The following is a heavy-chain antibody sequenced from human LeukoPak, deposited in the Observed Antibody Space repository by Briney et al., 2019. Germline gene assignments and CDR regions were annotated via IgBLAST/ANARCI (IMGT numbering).Heavy chain of an antibody. V-gene: IGHV1-2*02. CDR1: GYTFTGYY. CDR3: ARDRGSGSFYGY. Sequence: ASVKVSCKASGYTFTGYYVHWVRQAPGQGLEWMGWIVPNSGGTRYAQKFQGRVTMTRDTSISTAYMELSSLTSDDTAVYYCARDRGSGSFYGYWGQGTLVTVSS. D-gene: IGHD3-10*01. CDR2: IVPNSGGT. J-gene: IGHJ4*02.